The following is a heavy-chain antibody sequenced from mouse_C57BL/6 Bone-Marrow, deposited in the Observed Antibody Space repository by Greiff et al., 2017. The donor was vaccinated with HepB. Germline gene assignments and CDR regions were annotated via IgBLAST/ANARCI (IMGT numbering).Heavy chain of an antibody. CDR2: IYPGDGDT. D-gene: IGHD2-1*01. J-gene: IGHJ2*01. CDR3: AVYGNYDY. CDR1: GYAFSSSW. V-gene: IGHV1-82*01. Sequence: VQLVESGPELVKPGASVKISCKASGYAFSSSWMHWVKQRPGKGLEWIGRIYPGDGDTNYNGKFKGKATLTADKSSSTAYMQLSGLTSEDSAVYFCAVYGNYDYWGQGTTLTVSS.